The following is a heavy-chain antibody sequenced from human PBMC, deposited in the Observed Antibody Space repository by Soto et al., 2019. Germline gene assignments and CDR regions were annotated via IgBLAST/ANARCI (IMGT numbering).Heavy chain of an antibody. CDR1: GYSFSNYL. V-gene: IGHV5-51*01. D-gene: IGHD3-9*01. CDR2: IYPADSDT. Sequence: GESLKISFKGSGYSFSNYLIAWVRQMPGKGLEWMGIIYPADSDTRYSPSFQGQVTISADKYISTAYLQWSSLKASDTAMYYCARQFHDNSRGGYYSYGLDVCGLGTTVTVSS. J-gene: IGHJ6*02. CDR3: ARQFHDNSRGGYYSYGLDV.